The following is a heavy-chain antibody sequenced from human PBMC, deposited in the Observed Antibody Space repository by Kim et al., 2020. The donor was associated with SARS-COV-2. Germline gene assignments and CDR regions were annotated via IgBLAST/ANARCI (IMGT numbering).Heavy chain of an antibody. J-gene: IGHJ4*02. Sequence: NTGYAQKFQGRVTMTRNTSISTAYMELSSLRSEDTAVYYCASRYDSSGYYWGQGTLVTVSS. D-gene: IGHD3-22*01. CDR3: ASRYDSSGYY. V-gene: IGHV1-8*01. CDR2: NT.